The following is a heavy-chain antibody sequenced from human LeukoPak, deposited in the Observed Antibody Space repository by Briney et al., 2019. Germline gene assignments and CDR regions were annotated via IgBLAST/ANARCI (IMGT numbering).Heavy chain of an antibody. V-gene: IGHV4-4*07. CDR1: GGSISSYY. J-gene: IGHJ4*02. Sequence: ASETQSLTCTVSGGSISSYYWSWIRQTAGKGLEWIGRIYTSGSTNYNPSLKSRVTMSVDTSKNQFSLKLSSVTAADTAVYYCARVGRTGSGSYYSYFDYWGQGTLVTVSS. CDR2: IYTSGST. D-gene: IGHD3-10*01. CDR3: ARVGRTGSGSYYSYFDY.